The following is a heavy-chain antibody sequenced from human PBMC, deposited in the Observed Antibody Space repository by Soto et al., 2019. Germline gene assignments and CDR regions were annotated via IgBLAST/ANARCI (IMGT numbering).Heavy chain of an antibody. V-gene: IGHV4-59*08. CDR2: IYYSGST. J-gene: IGHJ4*02. CDR3: ARRKPLWYFDY. CDR1: GGSISSYY. Sequence: SETLSLTCTVSGGSISSYYWSWIRQPPGKGLEWIGYIYYSGSTNYNPSLKSRVTISVDTSKNQFSLKLSSVTAADTAVYYCARRKPLWYFDYWGQGTLVTVSS.